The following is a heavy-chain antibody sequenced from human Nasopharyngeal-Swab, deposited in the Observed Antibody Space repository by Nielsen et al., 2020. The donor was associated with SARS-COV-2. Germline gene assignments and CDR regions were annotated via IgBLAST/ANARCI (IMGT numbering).Heavy chain of an antibody. J-gene: IGHJ6*02. Sequence: ASVKVSCKASGCTFTGYYMHWVRQAPGQGLEWMGIINPSGGSTSYAQKFQGRVTMTRDTSTSTVYMELSSLRSEDTAVYYCARGAEFGYYGMDVWGQGTTVTVSS. D-gene: IGHD3-16*01. CDR2: INPSGGST. V-gene: IGHV1-46*01. CDR1: GCTFTGYY. CDR3: ARGAEFGYYGMDV.